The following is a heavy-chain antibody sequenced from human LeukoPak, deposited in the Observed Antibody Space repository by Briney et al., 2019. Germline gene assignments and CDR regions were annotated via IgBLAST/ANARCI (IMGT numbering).Heavy chain of an antibody. D-gene: IGHD5-18*01. J-gene: IGHJ4*02. V-gene: IGHV1-18*01. CDR2: ISAYNGNT. CDR3: ARATGYSYGAHFDY. CDR1: GYTFTIYV. Sequence: DSVKVSCKASGYTFTIYVISWVRQAPGQRLEWMGWISAYNGNTNYAQNLQGRVTMTTDTSTSTGYMELRSLRSDDTAVYYCARATGYSYGAHFDYWGQGTLVTVSS.